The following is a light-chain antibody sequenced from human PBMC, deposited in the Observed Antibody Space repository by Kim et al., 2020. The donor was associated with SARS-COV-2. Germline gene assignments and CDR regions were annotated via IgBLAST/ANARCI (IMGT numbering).Light chain of an antibody. J-gene: IGLJ3*02. CDR3: SSYTAASTWV. CDR2: DVS. V-gene: IGLV2-14*03. Sequence: GQSITSSCIGSSSDIGGYKYVCWYQQHPGKPPKLMISDVSKRPAGVSTRFSGSKSGNTAALTISGLQADDEADYYCSSYTAASTWVFGGGTKVTVL. CDR1: SSDIGGYKY.